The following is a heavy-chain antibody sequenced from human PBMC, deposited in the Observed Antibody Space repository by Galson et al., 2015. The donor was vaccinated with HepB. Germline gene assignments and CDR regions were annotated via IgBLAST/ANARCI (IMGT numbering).Heavy chain of an antibody. D-gene: IGHD3-3*01. V-gene: IGHV1-69*13. Sequence: SVKVSCKASGGTFSSYTISWVRQASGQGLEWMGGIIPIFGTANYAQKFQGRVTITADESTSTAYMELSSLRSEDTAVYYCARSNYDFWSGYYYYYYYMDVWGKGTTVTVSS. CDR1: GGTFSSYT. J-gene: IGHJ6*03. CDR2: IIPIFGTA. CDR3: ARSNYDFWSGYYYYYYYMDV.